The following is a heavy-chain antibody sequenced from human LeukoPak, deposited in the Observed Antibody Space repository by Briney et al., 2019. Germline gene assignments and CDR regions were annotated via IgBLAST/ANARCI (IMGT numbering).Heavy chain of an antibody. V-gene: IGHV4-59*01. CDR2: IYYSGYT. D-gene: IGHD3-16*01. Sequence: PSETLSLTCTVSGGPISSYYWSWIPQPPGKGLEWIGYIYYSGYTTYSPSLRSRVTISVDTSKNQFSLKLSSVTAADTAVYYCARETSKKGAHYMDVRGKGTTITISS. CDR1: GGPISSYY. CDR3: ARETSKKGAHYMDV. J-gene: IGHJ6*03.